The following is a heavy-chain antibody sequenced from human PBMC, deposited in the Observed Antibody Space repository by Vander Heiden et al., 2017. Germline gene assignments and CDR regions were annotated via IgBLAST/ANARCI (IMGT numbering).Heavy chain of an antibody. CDR3: ARGEYDFWSGYYAEYFQH. CDR2: IWYDGSNK. CDR1: GFTFRRSG. V-gene: IGHV3-33*01. D-gene: IGHD3-3*01. Sequence: QVQLVESGGGVVQPARSLRPSCAPSGFTFRRSGLPWVRQVPGKGLEWVAVIWYDGSNKYYADSVKGRFTISRDNSKNTLYLQMNSLRAEDTAVYYCARGEYDFWSGYYAEYFQHWGQGTLVTVSS. J-gene: IGHJ1*01.